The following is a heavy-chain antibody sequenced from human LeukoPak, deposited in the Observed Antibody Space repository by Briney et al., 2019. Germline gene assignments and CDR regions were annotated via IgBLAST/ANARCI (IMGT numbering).Heavy chain of an antibody. CDR1: GFTFSSYS. CDR2: ISSSSSYT. V-gene: IGHV3-21*01. J-gene: IGHJ4*02. CDR3: ARDGIAAAGNLDY. Sequence: GGSLRLSCAPSGFTFSSYSMNWVRQAPGKGLEWVSSISSSSSYTYYPDSVKGRFTISRDNAKNSLYLQMNSLRAEDTAVYYCARDGIAAAGNLDYWGQGTLVTVSS. D-gene: IGHD6-13*01.